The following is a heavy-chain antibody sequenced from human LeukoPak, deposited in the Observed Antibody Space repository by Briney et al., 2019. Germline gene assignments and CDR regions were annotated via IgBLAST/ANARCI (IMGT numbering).Heavy chain of an antibody. CDR3: ARSSGSGSYHGDY. CDR1: GFTFTSSA. CDR2: IVVGSGNT. J-gene: IGHJ4*02. Sequence: SVKVSCKASGFTFTSSAVQWVRQARGQRLEWIGWIVVGSGNTNYAQKFQERVTITRDMSTSTAYMELSSLRSDDTAVYYCARSSGSGSYHGDYWGQGTLVTVSS. D-gene: IGHD1-26*01. V-gene: IGHV1-58*01.